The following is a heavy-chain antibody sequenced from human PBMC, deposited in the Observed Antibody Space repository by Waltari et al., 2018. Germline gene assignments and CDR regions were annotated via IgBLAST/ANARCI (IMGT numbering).Heavy chain of an antibody. V-gene: IGHV3-53*01. CDR1: GFTVSSNY. J-gene: IGHJ6*02. D-gene: IGHD4-17*01. Sequence: EVQLVESGGGLIQPGGSLRLSCAASGFTVSSNYMSWVRQAPGKGLEWVSVIYSGGSTYYAASVKGRFTISRDNSKNTLYLQMNSLRAEDTAVYYCARDRTNYYYGMDVWGQGTTVTVSS. CDR2: IYSGGST. CDR3: ARDRTNYYYGMDV.